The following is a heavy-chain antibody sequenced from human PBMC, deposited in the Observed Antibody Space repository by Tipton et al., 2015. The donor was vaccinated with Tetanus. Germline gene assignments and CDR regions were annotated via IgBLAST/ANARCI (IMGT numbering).Heavy chain of an antibody. Sequence: GSLRLSCAASGFTFSNYAMAWVRQAPGKGLEWVANINEDGRGNYYVDSVKGLFTISRDNAGNSLFLQMNSLRVEDTAVYYCARSIAVSGYYYYGMDVWGQGTTVTVSS. J-gene: IGHJ6*02. D-gene: IGHD6-19*01. CDR3: ARSIAVSGYYYYGMDV. CDR1: GFTFSNYA. CDR2: INEDGRGN. V-gene: IGHV3-7*01.